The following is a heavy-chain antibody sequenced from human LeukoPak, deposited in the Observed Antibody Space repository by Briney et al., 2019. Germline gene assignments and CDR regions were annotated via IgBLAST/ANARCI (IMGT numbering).Heavy chain of an antibody. CDR3: AREGSAVAGIGWFDP. Sequence: ASVKVSCKASGGTLANYAVSWVRQAPGQGLEWMGGFIPIFGSANYAQQFQGRLTMTADESTSTAYMELSSMRSEDTAVYYCAREGSAVAGIGWFDPWGQGTLVTVSS. V-gene: IGHV1-69*13. CDR2: FIPIFGSA. CDR1: GGTLANYA. D-gene: IGHD6-19*01. J-gene: IGHJ5*02.